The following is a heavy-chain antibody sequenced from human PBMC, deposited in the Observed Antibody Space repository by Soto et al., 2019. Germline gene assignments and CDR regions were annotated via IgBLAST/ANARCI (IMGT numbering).Heavy chain of an antibody. CDR3: APLSVSLSGPYGIHV. V-gene: IGHV4-39*01. CDR1: GYSVSSSDYY. J-gene: IGHJ6*02. CDR2: MLYSGLT. Sequence: SETLSLTCSVSGYSVSSSDYYWAWIRQPPGTGLEWIGGMLYSGLTYYNPSLKSRVTLSVDTSKNQFSVRLNSVTASDTAVYYCAPLSVSLSGPYGIHVWGQGTTVTVS. D-gene: IGHD2-15*01.